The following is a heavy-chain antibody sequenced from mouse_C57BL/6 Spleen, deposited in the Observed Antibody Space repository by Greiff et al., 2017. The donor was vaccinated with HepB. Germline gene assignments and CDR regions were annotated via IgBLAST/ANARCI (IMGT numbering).Heavy chain of an antibody. D-gene: IGHD2-4*01. Sequence: EVKLQESGPELVKPGASVKISCKASGYSFTDYNMNWVKQSNGKSLEWIGVINPNYGTTSYNQKFKGKDTLTVDQSSSTAYMQLNSLTSEDSAVFYCARADDYGASLYAMDYWGQGTSVTVSS. CDR3: ARADDYGASLYAMDY. CDR1: GYSFTDYN. CDR2: INPNYGTT. J-gene: IGHJ4*01. V-gene: IGHV1-39*01.